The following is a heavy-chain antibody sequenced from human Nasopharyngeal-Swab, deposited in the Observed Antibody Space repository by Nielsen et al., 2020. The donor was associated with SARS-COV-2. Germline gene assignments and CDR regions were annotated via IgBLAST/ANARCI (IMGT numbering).Heavy chain of an antibody. CDR1: GFIFDDYA. J-gene: IGHJ4*02. CDR2: ITWNGGSI. CDR3: ARDKSSTVTTFDY. Sequence: GSLRLSCAASGFIFDDYAMNWVRQAPGKGLEWVSGITWNGGSIGYAESVKGRFTISRDSAKNSLYLQMNSLRAEDTALYYCARDKSSTVTTFDYWGQGTLVTVS. V-gene: IGHV3-20*04. D-gene: IGHD4-17*01.